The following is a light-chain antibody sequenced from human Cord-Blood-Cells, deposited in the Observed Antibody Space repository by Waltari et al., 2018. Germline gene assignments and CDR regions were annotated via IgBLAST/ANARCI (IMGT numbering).Light chain of an antibody. CDR1: RSDVGSSNL. Sequence: QSALTQPASVSGSPGQSITISCTGTRSDVGSSNLFSWYQQHPGKAPKLMIYEGSKRPSGVSNRFSGSKSGNTASPTISGLQAEDEADYYCCSYAGSSTLVFGGGTKLTVL. J-gene: IGLJ2*01. V-gene: IGLV2-23*01. CDR2: EGS. CDR3: CSYAGSSTLV.